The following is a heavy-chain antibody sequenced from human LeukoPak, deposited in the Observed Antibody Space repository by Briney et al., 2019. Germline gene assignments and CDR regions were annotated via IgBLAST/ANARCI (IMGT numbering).Heavy chain of an antibody. V-gene: IGHV3-48*01. CDR1: GFTFSTFS. CDR2: ISKSSDTV. J-gene: IGHJ4*02. CDR3: AKGLGALGYFDY. D-gene: IGHD1-26*01. Sequence: GGSLRLSCAASGFTFSTFSMNWVRQAPGKGLEWVSYISKSSDTVYYADSVKGRFTISRDNSKNTLYLQMNSLRAEDTAVYYCAKGLGALGYFDYWGQGTLVTVSS.